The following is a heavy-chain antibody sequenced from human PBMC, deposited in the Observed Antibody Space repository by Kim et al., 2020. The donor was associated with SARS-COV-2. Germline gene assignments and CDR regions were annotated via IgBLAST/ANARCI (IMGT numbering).Heavy chain of an antibody. CDR2: MSYDGSNE. V-gene: IGHV3-30*04. CDR1: GFTFSSYT. J-gene: IGHJ4*02. D-gene: IGHD5-18*01. Sequence: GGSLRLSCAASGFTFSSYTMHWVRQAPGKGLEWVALMSYDGSNEYYADSIKGRFTISRDNSKNTLYLQMNSLRVEDTAVYFCARDQGSYGERFDYWGQGT. CDR3: ARDQGSYGERFDY.